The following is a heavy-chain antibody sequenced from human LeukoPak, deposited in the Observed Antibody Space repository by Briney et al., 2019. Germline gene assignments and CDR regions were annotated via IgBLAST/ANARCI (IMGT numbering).Heavy chain of an antibody. Sequence: GGSLRLSCAASGFTFRGYWMHWVRQAPGKGLVWVSRINSDGTATTYADSVKGRFSASRDNAKNTLYLQMNSLRAEDTAVYYCARDSSGWSCFDYWGQGTLVTVSS. J-gene: IGHJ4*02. D-gene: IGHD6-19*01. CDR1: GFTFRGYW. V-gene: IGHV3-74*01. CDR3: ARDSSGWSCFDY. CDR2: INSDGTAT.